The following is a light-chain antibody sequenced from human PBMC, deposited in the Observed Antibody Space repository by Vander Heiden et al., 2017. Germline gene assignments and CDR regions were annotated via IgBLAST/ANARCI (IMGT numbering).Light chain of an antibody. V-gene: IGKV3-20*01. J-gene: IGKJ3*01. Sequence: TVLTQSPGTLSLSPAERATLSCRASQSVNSIYLAWYQQKPGQAPRLVMQGASSRATGIPDRFSGSGSGTDFTLTISRLEPEEFAVYYCQQYGSSPFTFGPGTKVDIK. CDR3: QQYGSSPFT. CDR2: GAS. CDR1: QSVNSIY.